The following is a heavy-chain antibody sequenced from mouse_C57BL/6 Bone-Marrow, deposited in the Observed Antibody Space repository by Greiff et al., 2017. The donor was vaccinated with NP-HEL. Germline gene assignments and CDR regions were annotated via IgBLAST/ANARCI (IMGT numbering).Heavy chain of an antibody. CDR3: ARRGENYYGYWYFDV. J-gene: IGHJ1*03. CDR2: INPSNGGT. CDR1: GYTFTSYW. D-gene: IGHD1-1*01. V-gene: IGHV1-53*01. Sequence: VQLQQPGTELVKPGASVKLSCKASGYTFTSYWMHWVKQRPGQGLEWIGNINPSNGGTKYNEKFKSKATLTVDKSSSTAYMQLSSLTSEDSAVYYCARRGENYYGYWYFDVWGTGTTVTVSS.